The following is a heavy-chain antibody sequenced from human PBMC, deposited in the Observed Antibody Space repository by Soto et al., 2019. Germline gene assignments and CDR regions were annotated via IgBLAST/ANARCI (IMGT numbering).Heavy chain of an antibody. V-gene: IGHV3-48*02. D-gene: IGHD1-26*01. CDR2: IGSRGSAP. CDR1: GFTFTRYS. CDR3: ARDLNIRPLVGATTSGHY. Sequence: VQLVESGGGLVQPGGSLRLSCAASGFTFTRYSMNWVRQAPGSGLEWVSYIGSRGSAPYYADSVQGRFTISRDNAQNSLDLQMNSLRDEDTAVYYCARDLNIRPLVGATTSGHYWGQGTLVTVSS. J-gene: IGHJ4*02.